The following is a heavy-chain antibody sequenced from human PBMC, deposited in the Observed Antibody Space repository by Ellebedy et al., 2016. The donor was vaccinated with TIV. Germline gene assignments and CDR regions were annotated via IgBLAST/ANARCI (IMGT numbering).Heavy chain of an antibody. CDR1: GGTFTNYS. CDR2: LIALFGRS. CDR3: ATAGVAAFDI. D-gene: IGHD3-10*01. Sequence: AASVKVSCKASGGTFTNYSVTWVRQAPGPGLEWMGGLIALFGRSNYAEKFQGRVTITADESTTTAYMELSSLRSEDTAVYYCATAGVAAFDIWGQGTMVTVSS. V-gene: IGHV1-69*13. J-gene: IGHJ3*02.